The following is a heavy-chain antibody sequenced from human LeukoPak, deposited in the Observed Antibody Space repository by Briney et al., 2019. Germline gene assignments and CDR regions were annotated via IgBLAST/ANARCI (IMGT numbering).Heavy chain of an antibody. CDR1: GGSISSYY. D-gene: IGHD3-10*01. V-gene: IGHV4-59*01. J-gene: IGHJ6*03. Sequence: SETLSLTCTVSGGSISSYYWSWIRQPPGKGLEWIGYIYYSGSTNYNPSLKSRVTISVDTSKNQFSLKLSSVTAADTAVYYCASGYYGSGSYGYYYYYMDVWGKGTTVTVSS. CDR3: ASGYYGSGSYGYYYYYMDV. CDR2: IYYSGST.